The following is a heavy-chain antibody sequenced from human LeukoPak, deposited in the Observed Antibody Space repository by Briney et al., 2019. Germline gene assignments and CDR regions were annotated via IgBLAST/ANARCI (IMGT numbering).Heavy chain of an antibody. CDR3: ARDLFGKERRAFDI. CDR1: GYTFTSYG. Sequence: ASVTVSCKASGYTFTSYGISWVRQAPGQGVEWMGWISAYNGNTNYAQKLQGRVTMTTDTSTSTAYIELRSLRSDDTAVYYCARDLFGKERRAFDIWGQGTMVTVSS. CDR2: ISAYNGNT. J-gene: IGHJ3*02. D-gene: IGHD3-16*01. V-gene: IGHV1-18*01.